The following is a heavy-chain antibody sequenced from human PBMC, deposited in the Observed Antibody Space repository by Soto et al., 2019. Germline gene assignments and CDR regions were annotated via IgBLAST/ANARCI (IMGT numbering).Heavy chain of an antibody. CDR3: ARGITMVRGVIPYYYYYMDV. D-gene: IGHD3-10*01. V-gene: IGHV4-31*03. J-gene: IGHJ6*03. CDR1: GGSISSGGYY. CDR2: IYYSGST. Sequence: PSETLSLTCTVSGGSISSGGYYWSWIRQHPGKGLEWIGYIYYSGSTYYNPSLKSRVTISVDTSKNQFSLKLSSVTAADTAVYYCARGITMVRGVIPYYYYYMDVWGKGTTVTVS.